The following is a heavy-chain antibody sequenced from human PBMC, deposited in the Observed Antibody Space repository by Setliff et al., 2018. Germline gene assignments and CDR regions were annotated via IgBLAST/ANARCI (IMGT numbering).Heavy chain of an antibody. CDR2: INPSGGST. J-gene: IGHJ5*02. V-gene: IGHV1-46*01. Sequence: ASVKVSCKASGYTFTSYYMHWVRQAPGQGLEWMGIINPSGGSTSYAQKFQGRVTMTRDTSTSTVYMVLNNLRSEDTALYYCAFEYGTSKRFDPWGQGTLVTVSS. CDR3: AFEYGTSKRFDP. CDR1: GYTFTSYY. D-gene: IGHD3-10*01.